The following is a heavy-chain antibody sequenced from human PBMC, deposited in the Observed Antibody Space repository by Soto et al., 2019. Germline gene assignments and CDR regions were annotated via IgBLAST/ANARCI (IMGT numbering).Heavy chain of an antibody. CDR3: VAPLYYDILTGYYFDY. CDR1: GGSISSSNW. CDR2: IYHSGST. J-gene: IGHJ4*02. D-gene: IGHD3-9*01. Sequence: QVQLQESGPGLVKPSGTLSLTCAVSGGSISSSNWWSWVRQPPGKGLEWIGEIYHSGSTNYNPSLKSRVTISVDKSKIQFSLKLSYVTAADTAVYYCVAPLYYDILTGYYFDYWGQGTLVTVSS. V-gene: IGHV4-4*02.